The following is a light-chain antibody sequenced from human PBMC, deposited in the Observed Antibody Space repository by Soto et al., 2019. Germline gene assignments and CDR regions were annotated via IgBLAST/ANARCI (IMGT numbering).Light chain of an antibody. CDR3: CSYTRTSNHYF. V-gene: IGLV2-14*01. CDR1: SSDIGGYDY. CDR2: EVR. J-gene: IGLJ1*01. Sequence: QSVLNAPASVSGSPEQSSPISCTVTSSDIGGYDYVSWYQQRPGKAPKLMIYEVRYRPSGVSNRFSGSKSGNTASLTISGLQAEDEADYYCCSYTRTSNHYFFGSGTKVTVL.